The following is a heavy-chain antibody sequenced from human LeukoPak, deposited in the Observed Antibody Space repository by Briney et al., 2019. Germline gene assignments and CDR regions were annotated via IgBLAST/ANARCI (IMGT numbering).Heavy chain of an antibody. J-gene: IGHJ3*02. CDR2: ISSSSSYI. CDR3: ARLGSDTTEKSRGVPRDHAFDI. CDR1: GFTFSSYS. Sequence: PGGSLRLSCAASGFTFSSYSMNWVRQVPGKGLEWVSSISSSSSYIYYADSVKGRFTISRDNAKNSLYLQMNSLRAEDTAVYYCARLGSDTTEKSRGVPRDHAFDIWGQGTMVTVSS. D-gene: IGHD3-10*01. V-gene: IGHV3-21*01.